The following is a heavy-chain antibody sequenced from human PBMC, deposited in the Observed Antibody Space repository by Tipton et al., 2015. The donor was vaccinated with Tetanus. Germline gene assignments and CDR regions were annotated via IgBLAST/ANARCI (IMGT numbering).Heavy chain of an antibody. CDR3: ARFLVGSKAPGLYYYYYGMDV. J-gene: IGHJ6*02. D-gene: IGHD1-26*01. Sequence: QVQLVQSGAEVKKPGASVKVSCKASGYTFTSYGISWVRQAPGQGLEWMGWISAYNGNTNYAQKLQGGVTMTTDTSTSTAYMERRSLRSDDTAVYYCARFLVGSKAPGLYYYYYGMDVWGQGTTVTVSS. V-gene: IGHV1-18*04. CDR2: ISAYNGNT. CDR1: GYTFTSYG.